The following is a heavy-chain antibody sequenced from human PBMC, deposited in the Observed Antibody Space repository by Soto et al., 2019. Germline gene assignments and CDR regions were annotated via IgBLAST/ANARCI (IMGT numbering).Heavy chain of an antibody. CDR2: INPNSGGT. D-gene: IGHD3-16*01. CDR3: GRGGPLGELLIHY. V-gene: IGHV1-2*04. J-gene: IGHJ4*02. Sequence: ASVKVSCKASGYTFTGYYMHWVRQAPGQGLEWMGWINPNSGGTNYAQKFQGWVTMTRDTSISTAYMELSRLRSDDTAVYYCGRGGPLGELLIHYWGQGTLVTVSS. CDR1: GYTFTGYY.